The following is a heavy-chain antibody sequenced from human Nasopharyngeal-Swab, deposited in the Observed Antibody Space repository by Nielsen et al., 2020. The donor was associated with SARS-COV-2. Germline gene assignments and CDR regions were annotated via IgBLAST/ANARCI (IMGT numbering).Heavy chain of an antibody. CDR3: ARARGEQWLVRSRYMDV. Sequence: GGSLRLSCAASGFTFSSYSMNWVRQAPGKGLDWVSSISSSSSYIYYADSVKGQFTISRDNAKNSLYLQMNSLRAEDTAVYYCARARGEQWLVRSRYMDVWGKGTTVTVSS. V-gene: IGHV3-21*01. J-gene: IGHJ6*03. CDR2: ISSSSSYI. D-gene: IGHD6-19*01. CDR1: GFTFSSYS.